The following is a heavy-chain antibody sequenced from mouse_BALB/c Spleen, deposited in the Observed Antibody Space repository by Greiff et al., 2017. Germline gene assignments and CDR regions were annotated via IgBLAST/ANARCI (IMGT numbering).Heavy chain of an antibody. J-gene: IGHJ2*01. D-gene: IGHD2-10*01. CDR3: ARRGAYYGNYFDY. Sequence: VQLKESGPGLVKPSQSLSLTCSVTGYSITSGYYWNWIRQFPGNKLEWMGYISYDGSNNYNPSLKNRISITRDTSKNQFFLKLNSVTTEDTATYYCARRGAYYGNYFDYWGQGTTLTVSS. V-gene: IGHV3-6*02. CDR2: ISYDGSN. CDR1: GYSITSGYY.